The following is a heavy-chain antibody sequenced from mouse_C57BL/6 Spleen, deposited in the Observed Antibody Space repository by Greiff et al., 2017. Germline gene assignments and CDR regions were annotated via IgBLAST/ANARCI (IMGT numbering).Heavy chain of an antibody. D-gene: IGHD2-1*01. CDR3: ARPDGNYFDY. CDR1: GFTFSSYA. CDR2: ISDGGSYT. J-gene: IGHJ2*01. Sequence: EVHLVESGGGLVKPGGSLKLSCAASGFTFSSYAMSWVRQTPEKRLEWVATISDGGSYTYYPDNVKGRFTISRDNAKNKLYLQMSHLKSEDTAMYYCARPDGNYFDYWGQGTTLTVSS. V-gene: IGHV5-4*01.